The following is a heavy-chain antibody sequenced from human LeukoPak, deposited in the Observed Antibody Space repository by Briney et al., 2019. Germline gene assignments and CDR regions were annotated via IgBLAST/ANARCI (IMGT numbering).Heavy chain of an antibody. J-gene: IGHJ4*02. D-gene: IGHD1-26*01. V-gene: IGHV4-38-2*02. CDR1: GYSITTDYY. CDR3: ARVGIDSGSFADFDY. Sequence: SETLSLTCTVSGYSITTDYYWGWIRQPPGKGLEWLGSIYHGGSTYYNPSLKSRVTISVDTSKDQFSLKLSSVTAADTAVYYCARVGIDSGSFADFDYWGQGTLVTVSS. CDR2: IYHGGST.